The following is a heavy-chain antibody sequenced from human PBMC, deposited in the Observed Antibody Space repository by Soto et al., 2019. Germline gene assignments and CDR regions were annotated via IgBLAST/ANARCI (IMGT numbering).Heavy chain of an antibody. CDR2: INAGSGNT. CDR3: ACEQQLATFQH. Sequence: QVQLVQSGAEVKKPGASVKVSCKASGYTFTNYAIHWVRQAPGQRLEWMGWINAGSGNTKYSQRFEGRVSITRDTSASTAYMEVSSLTSDDTAVYYCACEQQLATFQHWGQCTLVTVSS. J-gene: IGHJ1*01. CDR1: GYTFTNYA. D-gene: IGHD6-13*01. V-gene: IGHV1-3*01.